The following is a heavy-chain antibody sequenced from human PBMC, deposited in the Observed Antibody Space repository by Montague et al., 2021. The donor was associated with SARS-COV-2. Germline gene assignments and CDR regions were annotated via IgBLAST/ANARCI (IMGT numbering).Heavy chain of an antibody. Sequence: SLRLSCAASGFTFSSFNMNWVRQAPGKGLEWVSFISTSSSNIYYADSVRGRFTIPRDKAKNSLYLQMNSLRDEDTAVYYCARERGDYGADGGFDFWGQGALVTVSS. CDR2: ISTSSSNI. CDR1: GFTFSSFN. D-gene: IGHD3-10*01. J-gene: IGHJ4*02. V-gene: IGHV3-48*02. CDR3: ARERGDYGADGGFDF.